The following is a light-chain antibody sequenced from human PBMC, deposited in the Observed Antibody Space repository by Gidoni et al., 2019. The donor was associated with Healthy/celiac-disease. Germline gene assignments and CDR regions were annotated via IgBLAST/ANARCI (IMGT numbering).Light chain of an antibody. CDR2: QDS. J-gene: IGLJ2*01. CDR1: KLGDKY. CDR3: QAWDSSTVV. V-gene: IGLV3-1*01. Sequence: SYALTQLPSVSVSPGQTASITCPGDKLGDKYACWYQQKPGQSPVLVIYQDSKRPSGIPERFSGSNSGNTATLTISGTQAMDEADYYCQAWDSSTVVFGGGTKLTVL.